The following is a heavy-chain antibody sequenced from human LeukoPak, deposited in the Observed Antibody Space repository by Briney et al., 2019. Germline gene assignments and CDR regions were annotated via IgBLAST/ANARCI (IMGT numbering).Heavy chain of an antibody. CDR1: GFTFSAYT. D-gene: IGHD5-12*01. CDR2: ISLSGDTI. V-gene: IGHV3-48*01. Sequence: LPGGSLRLSCGASGFTFSAYTMNWVRQAPGKGLEWVSYISLSGDTIYYADSVKGRFTISRDNAKNSLYLQMNSLRAEDTAVYYCARDLGGYSEYYFDYWGQGTLVTVSS. J-gene: IGHJ4*02. CDR3: ARDLGGYSEYYFDY.